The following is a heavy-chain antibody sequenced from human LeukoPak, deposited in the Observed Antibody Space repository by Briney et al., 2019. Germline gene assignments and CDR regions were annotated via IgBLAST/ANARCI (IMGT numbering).Heavy chain of an antibody. CDR1: GFTVSSNY. V-gene: IGHV3-74*01. J-gene: IGHJ3*02. CDR3: LTIVETPIDAFDI. CDR2: INPDDEST. Sequence: GGSLRLSCAASGFTVSSNYMSWVRQAPGKGLVWVSRINPDDESTSYADSVKGRFTISRDNAKSTLYLQMNSLRVEDTAVYYCLTIVETPIDAFDIWGQGTKVTVSS. D-gene: IGHD2/OR15-2a*01.